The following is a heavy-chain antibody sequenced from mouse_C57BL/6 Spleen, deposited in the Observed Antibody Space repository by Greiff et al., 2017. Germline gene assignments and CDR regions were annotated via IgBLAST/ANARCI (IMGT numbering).Heavy chain of an antibody. V-gene: IGHV1-69*01. CDR1: GYTFTSYW. D-gene: IGHD1-1*01. Sequence: QVQLQQPGAELVMPGASVKLSCKASGYTFTSYWMHWVKQRPGQGLEWIGEIDPSDSYTYYNQKFKGKSTLTVDKSSSTAYMQLSSLTSEDSAVYYCARALITTVVAFDYWGQGTTLTVSS. J-gene: IGHJ2*01. CDR2: IDPSDSYT. CDR3: ARALITTVVAFDY.